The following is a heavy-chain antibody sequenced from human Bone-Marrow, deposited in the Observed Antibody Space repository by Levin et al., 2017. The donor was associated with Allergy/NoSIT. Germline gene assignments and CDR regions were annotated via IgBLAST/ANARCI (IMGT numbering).Heavy chain of an antibody. CDR2: ISDSGGIP. J-gene: IGHJ4*02. V-gene: IGHV3-23*01. CDR3: AKVLPVAGTFFGH. D-gene: IGHD6-19*01. CDR1: GFTFSTYA. Sequence: GGSLRLSCAASGFTFSTYAMSWVRQAPGRGLEWVSRISDSGGIPYYADSVKGRFIISRDNSKNTVYLQMNTLKAEDTAVYYCAKVLPVAGTFFGHWGQGTLVTVSS.